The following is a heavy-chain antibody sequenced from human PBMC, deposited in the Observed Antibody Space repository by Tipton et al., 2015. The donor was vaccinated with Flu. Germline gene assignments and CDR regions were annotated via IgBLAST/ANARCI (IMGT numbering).Heavy chain of an antibody. V-gene: IGHV4-59*08. Sequence: TLSLTCTVSGGSISSYYWSWIRQPPGKGLEWIGYIFYTGSTNYNPSLKSRVSISVDTSKSQFSLKLNSVTAADTAIYYCAGGGGQTGLNGGQGTMVTVSS. J-gene: IGHJ3*01. D-gene: IGHD1-14*01. CDR2: IFYTGST. CDR3: AGGGGQTGLN. CDR1: GGSISSYY.